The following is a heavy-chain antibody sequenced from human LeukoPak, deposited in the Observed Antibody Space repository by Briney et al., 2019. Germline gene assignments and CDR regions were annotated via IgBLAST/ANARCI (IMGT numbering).Heavy chain of an antibody. J-gene: IGHJ6*03. CDR2: IYSGGST. CDR1: GFTVSSNY. D-gene: IGHD5-24*01. CDR3: ARQEYSNNFYHYYMDG. Sequence: GGSLRLSCAASGFTVSSNYMGWVRQAPGKGLEWVSVIYSGGSTYYADSVKGRFTISRDNSKNTLYLQMNSLRAEDTAVYSFARQEYSNNFYHYYMDGWGKGTKVNGSS. V-gene: IGHV3-53*01.